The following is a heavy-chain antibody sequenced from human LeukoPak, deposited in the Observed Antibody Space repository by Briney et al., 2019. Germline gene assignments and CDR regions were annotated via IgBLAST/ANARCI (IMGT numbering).Heavy chain of an antibody. CDR2: IIPIFGTA. D-gene: IGHD3-22*01. Sequence: SVKVSCEASGGTFSSYAISWVRQAPGQGLEWMGGIIPIFGTANSAQKFQGRVTITTDESTSTAYMELSSLRSEDTAVYYCARGQRDRNRFDPWGQGTLVTVSS. CDR1: GGTFSSYA. J-gene: IGHJ5*02. CDR3: ARGQRDRNRFDP. V-gene: IGHV1-69*05.